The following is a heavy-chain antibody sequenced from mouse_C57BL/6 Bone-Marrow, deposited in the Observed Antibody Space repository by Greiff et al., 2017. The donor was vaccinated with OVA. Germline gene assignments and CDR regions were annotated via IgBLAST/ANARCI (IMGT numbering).Heavy chain of an antibody. CDR2: IGPENGDT. CDR1: GFTIKDDY. J-gene: IGHJ4*01. CDR3: AGGLRPY. V-gene: IGHV14-4*01. Sequence: VQLQQSGAELVRPGASVKLSCTASGFTIKDDYMHWVKQSPEQGLEWIGWIGPENGDTEYASKFQGKATITADTSTNTAYLQLSSLTSEDTAVYYCAGGLRPYWGQGTSVTVSS. D-gene: IGHD2-4*01.